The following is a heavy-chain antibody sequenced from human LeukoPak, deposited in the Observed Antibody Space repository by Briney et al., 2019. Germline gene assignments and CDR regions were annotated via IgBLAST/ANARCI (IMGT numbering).Heavy chain of an antibody. D-gene: IGHD3-9*01. Sequence: PSETLSLTCSVSGGSINGYYWSWIRQPPGKGLAWIGFIYYGGSTSYNPSLKSRVTMSVDKSKSQFSLKLSSVTAADTGVYHCAREGYDMVFGYYSPFDYWGQGTLVTVSS. J-gene: IGHJ4*02. CDR3: AREGYDMVFGYYSPFDY. CDR2: IYYGGST. V-gene: IGHV4-59*01. CDR1: GGSINGYY.